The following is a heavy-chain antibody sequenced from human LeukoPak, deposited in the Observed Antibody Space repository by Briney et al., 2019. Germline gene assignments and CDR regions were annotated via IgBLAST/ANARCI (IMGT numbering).Heavy chain of an antibody. D-gene: IGHD6-13*01. Sequence: SETLSLTCTVSGGSISSYYWSWIRQPAGKGLEWIGRIYTSGSTNYNPSLKSRVTMSVDTSKNQFSLKLSSVTAADTAVYYRATWIAAAGYYAFDIWGQGTMVTVSS. J-gene: IGHJ3*02. CDR3: ATWIAAAGYYAFDI. CDR2: IYTSGST. CDR1: GGSISSYY. V-gene: IGHV4-4*07.